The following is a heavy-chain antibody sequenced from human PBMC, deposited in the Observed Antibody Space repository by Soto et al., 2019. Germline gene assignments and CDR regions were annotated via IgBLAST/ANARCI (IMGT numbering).Heavy chain of an antibody. D-gene: IGHD3-22*01. CDR3: ARRYYYDSSGYYFDY. V-gene: IGHV4-30-2*01. CDR1: GGSISSGGYS. CDR2: IYHSGIT. J-gene: IGHJ4*02. Sequence: SETLSLTCAVSGGSISSGGYSWSWIRQPPGKGLEWIGYIYHSGITYYNPSLKSRVTISVDRSKNQFSLKLSSVTAADTAVYYCARRYYYDSSGYYFDYWGQGTLVTVSS.